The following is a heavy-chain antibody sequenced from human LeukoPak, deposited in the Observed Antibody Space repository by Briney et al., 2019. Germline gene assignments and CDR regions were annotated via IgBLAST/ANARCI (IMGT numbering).Heavy chain of an antibody. J-gene: IGHJ6*04. CDR3: ARGRVYCSSPSCHLWGYYYYGMDV. CDR2: IKHSGST. V-gene: IGHV4-34*01. D-gene: IGHD2-2*01. CDR1: GRSFSGYY. Sequence: SETLSLTCAVYGRSFSGYYWSWIRQPPGKGLEWIGEIKHSGSTNYNPSLKSRTNISVDTSKNQFSLKLSTVTAADTAVYYCARGRVYCSSPSCHLWGYYYYGMDVWGKGTTVTVSS.